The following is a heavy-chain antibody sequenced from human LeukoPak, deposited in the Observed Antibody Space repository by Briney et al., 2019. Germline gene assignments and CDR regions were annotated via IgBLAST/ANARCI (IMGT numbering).Heavy chain of an antibody. CDR1: GGSISSSNW. J-gene: IGHJ4*02. CDR2: IYHSGST. CDR3: AREVAVGPTTYFDY. Sequence: SETLSLTCAVSGGSISSSNWWSWVRQPPGKGLEWIGEIYHSGSTNYNPSLKSRVTISVDKSKNQFSLKLSSVTAADTAVYYCAREVAVGPTTYFDYWGQGTLVTVSS. V-gene: IGHV4-4*02. D-gene: IGHD1-26*01.